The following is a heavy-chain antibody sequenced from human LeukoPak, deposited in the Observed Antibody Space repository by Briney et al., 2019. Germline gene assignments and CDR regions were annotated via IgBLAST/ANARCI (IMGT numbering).Heavy chain of an antibody. D-gene: IGHD2-2*01. CDR3: ARDSESSPYYYYMDV. CDR2: IYTSGST. Sequence: SETLSLTCTVSGGSISSYYWSWIRQPAGKGLEWIGRIYTSGSTNYNPSLKSRVTISVDKSKNQISLKLSSVTAADTAVYYCARDSESSPYYYYMDVWGKGTTVTVSS. J-gene: IGHJ6*03. CDR1: GGSISSYY. V-gene: IGHV4-4*07.